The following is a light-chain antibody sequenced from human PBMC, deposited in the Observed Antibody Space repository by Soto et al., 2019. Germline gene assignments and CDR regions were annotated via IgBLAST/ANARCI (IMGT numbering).Light chain of an antibody. V-gene: IGLV2-14*01. CDR3: SSYTISSLVV. Sequence: QSALTQPASVSGSPGQSITISCTGTSSDVGDYNYVSWYQQHPGKAPKLMIYDVSNRPSGVSNRFSGSKSGHTASLTVSGLQAEDEAAYYCSSYTISSLVVFGGGTKLTVL. CDR2: DVS. CDR1: SSDVGDYNY. J-gene: IGLJ2*01.